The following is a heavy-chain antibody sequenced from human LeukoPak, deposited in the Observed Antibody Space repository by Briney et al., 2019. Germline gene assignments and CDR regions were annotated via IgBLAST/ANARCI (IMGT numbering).Heavy chain of an antibody. CDR1: GGSIGTYY. V-gene: IGHV4-59*08. D-gene: IGHD3-16*02. J-gene: IGHJ6*03. CDR2: IYVTGT. CDR3: ARHIGGGIEDMDV. Sequence: SETLSLTCTVSGGSIGTYYWSWIRQSPGKGLEWIGYIYVTGTRYNPYLQSRVTISVDRSRNQFFLKMSSGTAADRAVYYGARHIGGGIEDMDVWGKGTKVIVSS.